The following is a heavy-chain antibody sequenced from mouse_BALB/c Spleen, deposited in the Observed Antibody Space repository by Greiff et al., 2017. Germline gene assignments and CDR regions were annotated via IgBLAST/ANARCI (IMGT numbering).Heavy chain of an antibody. Sequence: VKLLESGAELARPGASVKLSCKASGYTFTSYWMQWVKQRPGQGLEWIGAIYPGDGDTRYTQKFKGKATLTADKSSSTAYMQLSSLASEDSAVYYCARNWDSDYWGQGTTLTVSS. D-gene: IGHD4-1*01. CDR2: IYPGDGDT. V-gene: IGHV1-87*01. CDR1: GYTFTSYW. J-gene: IGHJ2*01. CDR3: ARNWDSDY.